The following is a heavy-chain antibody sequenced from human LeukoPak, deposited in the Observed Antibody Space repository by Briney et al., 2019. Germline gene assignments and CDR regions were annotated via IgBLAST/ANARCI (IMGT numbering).Heavy chain of an antibody. D-gene: IGHD2-21*02. V-gene: IGHV3-9*01. CDR3: ARGWAAIPD. CDR1: ESTFDHA. CDR2: IGWNSART. J-gene: IGHJ4*02. Sequence: GGSLRLSCTASESTFDHAMHWVRQTPGKGLEWVSGIGWNSARTGYADSVRGRFTISRDNAKNSLFLQMSSLRDEDTALYYCARGWAAIPDWGQGTLVTVSS.